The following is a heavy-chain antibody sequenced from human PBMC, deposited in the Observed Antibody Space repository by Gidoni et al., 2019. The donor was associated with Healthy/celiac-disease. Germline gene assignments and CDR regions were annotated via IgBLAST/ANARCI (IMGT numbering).Heavy chain of an antibody. CDR1: GFTFSSYA. J-gene: IGHJ5*02. CDR3: ARDARITIFGVVKGWFDP. D-gene: IGHD3-3*01. Sequence: QVQLVESGGGVVQPGRSLRLSCAASGFTFSSYAMHWVRQAPGKGLEWVAVISYDGSNKYYADSVKGRFTISRDNSKNTLYLQMNSLRAEDTAVYYCARDARITIFGVVKGWFDPWGQGTLVTVSS. V-gene: IGHV3-30*04. CDR2: ISYDGSNK.